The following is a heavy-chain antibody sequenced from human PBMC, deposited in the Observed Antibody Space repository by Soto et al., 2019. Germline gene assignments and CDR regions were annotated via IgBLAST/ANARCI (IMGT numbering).Heavy chain of an antibody. CDR3: ARASYLFDWLTRWYFDY. Sequence: ASVKVSCKASGYTFTSYAMHWVRQAPGQRLEWMGWINAGNGNTKYSQKFQGRVTITRDTSASTAYMELSSLRSEDTAVYYCARASYLFDWLTRWYFDYWGQGTLVTVSS. V-gene: IGHV1-3*01. J-gene: IGHJ4*02. D-gene: IGHD3-9*01. CDR1: GYTFTSYA. CDR2: INAGNGNT.